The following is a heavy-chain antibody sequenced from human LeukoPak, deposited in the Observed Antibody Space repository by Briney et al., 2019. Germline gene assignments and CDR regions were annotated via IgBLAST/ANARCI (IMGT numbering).Heavy chain of an antibody. V-gene: IGHV1-2*02. CDR1: GYTFTGYY. CDR2: INPNNGGT. CDR3: ARSLRTFVTVTTIFDY. D-gene: IGHD4-17*01. Sequence: ASVKVSCKASGYTFTGYYMQWVRQAPGQGLEWMGGINPNNGGTNYAQKFQDRVTMTRDTSISTAYIELNLLRSDDTAVYYCARSLRTFVTVTTIFDYWGQGTLVTVSS. J-gene: IGHJ4*02.